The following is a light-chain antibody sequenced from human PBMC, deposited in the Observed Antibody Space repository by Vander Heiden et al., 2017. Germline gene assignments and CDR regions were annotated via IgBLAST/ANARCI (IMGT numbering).Light chain of an antibody. Sequence: QSVLTQAPSVSAAPGQNVTISFSGSNSNTGSKFVAWYQQVPGSAPKVLIYDDHKRPSWIPDRFSGSKSGTLATLAITGLQTGDAADYYCGAWDTSLSARVFGGGTKLTVL. CDR2: DDH. CDR3: GAWDTSLSARV. V-gene: IGLV1-51*01. J-gene: IGLJ3*02. CDR1: NSNTGSKF.